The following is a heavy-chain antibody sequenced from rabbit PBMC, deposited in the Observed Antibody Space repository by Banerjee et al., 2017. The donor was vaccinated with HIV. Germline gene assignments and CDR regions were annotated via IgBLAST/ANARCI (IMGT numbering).Heavy chain of an antibody. Sequence: QSLEESGGDLVKPGGTLTLTCKASGFSFSSGYYICWVRQAPGKGLEWIACIYAGSSGSTAYASWAKGRFTISKTSSTTVTLQMTSLTAADTATYFCARDLAGVIGWNFNLWGQGTLVTV. J-gene: IGHJ4*01. CDR1: GFSFSSGYY. CDR3: ARDLAGVIGWNFNL. CDR2: IYAGSSGST. D-gene: IGHD4-1*01. V-gene: IGHV1S40*01.